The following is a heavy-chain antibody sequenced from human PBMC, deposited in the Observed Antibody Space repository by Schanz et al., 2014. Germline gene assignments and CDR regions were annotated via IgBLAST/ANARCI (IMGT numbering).Heavy chain of an antibody. D-gene: IGHD6-25*01. Sequence: QVQLQESGPGLVKPSQTLSLTCTVSGGSISSATYYWSWVRQPAGKGLEWIGRIYSRGSSTYNPSLKSRVTISIDTPKNQVSLKLSSVTAADTAVYYCAREPLSGYNWFDPWGQGSLVTVSS. CDR1: GGSISSATYY. V-gene: IGHV4-61*02. CDR2: IYSRGSS. J-gene: IGHJ5*02. CDR3: AREPLSGYNWFDP.